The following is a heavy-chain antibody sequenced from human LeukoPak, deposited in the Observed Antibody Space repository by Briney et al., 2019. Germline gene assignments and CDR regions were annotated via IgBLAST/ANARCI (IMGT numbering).Heavy chain of an antibody. CDR2: ISAYNGNT. D-gene: IGHD5-18*01. V-gene: IGHV1-18*01. J-gene: IGHJ5*02. CDR3: ARDAVQLPNWFDP. Sequence: ASVKVSCKASGYTFTSYDINWVRQATGQGLEWMGWISAYNGNTNYAQKLQGRVTMTTDTSTSTAYMELRSLRSDDTAVYYCARDAVQLPNWFDPWGQGTLVTVSS. CDR1: GYTFTSYD.